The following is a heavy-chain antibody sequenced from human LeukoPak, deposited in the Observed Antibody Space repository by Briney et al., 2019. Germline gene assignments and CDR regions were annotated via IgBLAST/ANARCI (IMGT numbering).Heavy chain of an antibody. D-gene: IGHD6-6*01. Sequence: SETLSLTCTVSGGSISSYYWSWIRQPPGKGLEWIGYIYYSGSTNYNPSLKSRVTISVDTSKNQFSLKLSSVTAADTAVYYCARVGIAARRGPYYFDYWGQGTLVTVSS. CDR2: IYYSGST. CDR3: ARVGIAARRGPYYFDY. V-gene: IGHV4-59*08. CDR1: GGSISSYY. J-gene: IGHJ4*02.